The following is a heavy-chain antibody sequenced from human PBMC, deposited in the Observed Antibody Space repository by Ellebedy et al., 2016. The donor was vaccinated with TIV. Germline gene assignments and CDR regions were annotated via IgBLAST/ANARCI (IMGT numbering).Heavy chain of an antibody. V-gene: IGHV1-18*01. CDR2: ISAYNGNT. Sequence: ASVKVSXKASGYTFTSYGISWVRQAPGQGLEWMGWISAYNGNTNYAQKLQGRVTMTTDTSTSTAYMELRSLRSDDTDVYYCARGGGILWFGELLSSYYYGMDVWGQGTTVTVSS. CDR1: GYTFTSYG. J-gene: IGHJ6*02. D-gene: IGHD3-10*01. CDR3: ARGGGILWFGELLSSYYYGMDV.